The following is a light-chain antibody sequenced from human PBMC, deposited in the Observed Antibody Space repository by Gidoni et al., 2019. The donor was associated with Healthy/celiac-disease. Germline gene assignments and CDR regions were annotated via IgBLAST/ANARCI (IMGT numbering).Light chain of an antibody. CDR1: QSVSSY. V-gene: IGKV3-11*01. J-gene: IGKJ5*01. Sequence: EIVLTQSPATLSLSPGERATLSCRASQSVSSYLAWYQQKPGQAPRLLIYDASNRATGIHARFSGSGSGTDFTLTSSSLEPEDFAVYYCQQRSNWLITFGQGTRLEIK. CDR3: QQRSNWLIT. CDR2: DAS.